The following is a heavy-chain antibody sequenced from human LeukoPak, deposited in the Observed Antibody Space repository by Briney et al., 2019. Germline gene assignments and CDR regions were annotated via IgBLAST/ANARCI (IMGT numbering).Heavy chain of an antibody. CDR1: GGSISSYY. CDR2: IHYSGST. D-gene: IGHD3-22*01. J-gene: IGHJ4*02. CDR3: ARVRTYYYDSSGYYYDY. V-gene: IGHV4-59*12. Sequence: SETLSLTCTVSGGSISSYYRSWIRQPPGKGLEWIGYIHYSGSTNYNPSLKSRVTISVDTSKNQFSLKLSSVTAADTAVYYCARVRTYYYDSSGYYYDYWGQGTLVTVSS.